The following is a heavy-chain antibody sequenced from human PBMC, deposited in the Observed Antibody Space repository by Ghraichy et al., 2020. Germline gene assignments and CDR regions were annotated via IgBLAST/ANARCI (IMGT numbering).Heavy chain of an antibody. V-gene: IGHV3-66*01. D-gene: IGHD6-13*01. CDR2: IYTGGST. J-gene: IGHJ4*02. CDR1: GLTVSSNY. CDR3: ARDRSIWSDFDC. Sequence: GGSLRLSCAASGLTVSSNYMTWVRQAPGKGLEWVSIIYTGGSTYYADSVKGRFIISRDNSKNTVYLQMNSLRAEDTAVYYCARDRSIWSDFDCWGQGTLVTVSS.